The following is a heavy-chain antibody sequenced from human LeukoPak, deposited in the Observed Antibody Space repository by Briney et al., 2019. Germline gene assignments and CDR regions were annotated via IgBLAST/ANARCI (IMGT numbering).Heavy chain of an antibody. J-gene: IGHJ6*02. D-gene: IGHD3-16*02. CDR1: GDSISSFS. CDR2: FYTIGGT. V-gene: IGHV4-4*07. Sequence: SETLSLTCTVSGDSISSFSWSWIRQPAGKGLEWIGRFYTIGGTNYNPSLKSRVIMSLDTSNDQFSLKLSSVTAADTAVYYCARDRVIPARNSDFYYYGTDVWGQGTTVTVSS. CDR3: ARDRVIPARNSDFYYYGTDV.